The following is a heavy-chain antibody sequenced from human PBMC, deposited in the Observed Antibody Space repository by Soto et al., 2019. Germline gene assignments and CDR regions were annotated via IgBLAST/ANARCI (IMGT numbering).Heavy chain of an antibody. J-gene: IGHJ4*02. V-gene: IGHV4-30-2*01. Sequence: SVTLSLTCAVSGGSISSGGYSWSWIRPPPGKGLEWIGYIYHSGSTYYNPSLKSRVTISVDRSKNQFSLKLSSVTAADTAVYYCASYKTQYYFDYWGQGTLVTVSS. CDR3: ASYKTQYYFDY. CDR1: GGSISSGGYS. CDR2: IYHSGST. D-gene: IGHD1-1*01.